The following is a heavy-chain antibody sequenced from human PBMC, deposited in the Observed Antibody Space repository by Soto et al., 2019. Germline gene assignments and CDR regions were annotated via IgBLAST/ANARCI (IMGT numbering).Heavy chain of an antibody. D-gene: IGHD2-2*01. CDR3: ARGYVPAKAIKKGGYFDL. J-gene: IGHJ2*01. V-gene: IGHV1-8*01. CDR2: MNPDSGNT. Sequence: QGLEWMGWMNPDSGNTGYAQKFQGRVTMTRNTSITTAYMHLSSLRSEDTAVYYCARGYVPAKAIKKGGYFDLWGRGTLVTVYS.